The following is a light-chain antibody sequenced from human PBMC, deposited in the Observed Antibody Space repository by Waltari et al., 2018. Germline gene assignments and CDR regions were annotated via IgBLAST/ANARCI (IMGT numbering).Light chain of an antibody. Sequence: DIQMTQSPSSLSVSVGDRVTITCRASQLVDNFLNLYQQKPGQAPSLLIYAASTVRSGVPSRFSGRGSGTDFTLTRSSLQPEDFATYYCQQSYTTPYTFGQGTRLDIK. CDR2: AAS. CDR1: QLVDNF. V-gene: IGKV1-39*01. J-gene: IGKJ2*01. CDR3: QQSYTTPYT.